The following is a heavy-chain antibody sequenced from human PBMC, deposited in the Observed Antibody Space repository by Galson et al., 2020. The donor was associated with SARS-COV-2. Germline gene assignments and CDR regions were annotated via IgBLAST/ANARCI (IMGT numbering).Heavy chain of an antibody. D-gene: IGHD1-1*01. V-gene: IGHV1-18*01. CDR3: ARDSLQEYYYYGMDG. Sequence: ASVKVSCKASGYTFTSYGISWVRQAPGQGLEWMGWISAYNGNTNYAQKLQGRVTMTTDTSTSTAYMELRSLRSDDTAVYYCARDSLQEYYYYGMDGWGQGTTVTVSS. CDR2: ISAYNGNT. CDR1: GYTFTSYG. J-gene: IGHJ6*02.